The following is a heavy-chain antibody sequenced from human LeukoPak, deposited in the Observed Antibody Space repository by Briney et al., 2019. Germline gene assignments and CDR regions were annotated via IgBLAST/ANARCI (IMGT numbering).Heavy chain of an antibody. D-gene: IGHD3/OR15-3a*01. J-gene: IGHJ1*01. CDR1: GGSISTYY. CDR2: IYYSGST. V-gene: IGHV4-59*08. Sequence: SETLSLTCTVSGGSISTYYWSWIRQPPGKGLELIGYIYYSGSTNYNPSLKSRVTISGDTSKNQFSLRLTSVTAADTAVYYCARQTGSGLFILPGGEGTLVTVSS. CDR3: ARQTGSGLFILP.